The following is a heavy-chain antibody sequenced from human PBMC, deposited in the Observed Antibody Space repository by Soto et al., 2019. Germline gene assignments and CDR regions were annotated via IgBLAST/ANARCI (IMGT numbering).Heavy chain of an antibody. CDR1: GVTVGNNY. D-gene: IGHD4-17*01. J-gene: IGHJ4*02. CDR3: TRNVPVTALGY. Sequence: EVRLVESGGGLVQPGGSLRLSCAASGVTVGNNYMSWVRQDPGKGLEWVSVTYSGGDTRYADSVKGGLAMFRHSTKNTVYVQMDSLRAEDTAVYFCTRNVPVTALGYCGQGSVVTVTS. V-gene: IGHV3-66*01. CDR2: TYSGGDT.